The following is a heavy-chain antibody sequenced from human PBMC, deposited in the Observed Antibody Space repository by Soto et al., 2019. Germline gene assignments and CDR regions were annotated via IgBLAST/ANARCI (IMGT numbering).Heavy chain of an antibody. V-gene: IGHV1-2*04. CDR3: ARGYGGLGNYFFYFYGQDV. J-gene: IGHJ6*02. Sequence: QVQLVQSGAEVKKPGASVKVSCKASGYTFIDYYIHWVRLAPGQGLEWMGWIKPNSGDTKYAQKFQGWVTMTRDTSIRTAYMELSRLRSDDTAIYYCARGYGGLGNYFFYFYGQDVWGQGTTVTVSS. D-gene: IGHD4-17*01. CDR1: GYTFIDYY. CDR2: IKPNSGDT.